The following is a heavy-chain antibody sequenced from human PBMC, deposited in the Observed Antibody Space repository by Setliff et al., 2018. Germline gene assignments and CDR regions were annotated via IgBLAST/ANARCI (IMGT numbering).Heavy chain of an antibody. V-gene: IGHV1-2*02. Sequence: ASVKVSCKASGYSFTDYYMHWVRQVPGRGLEWMGWINPKSGGTRYAQKFQGRVTISTDTFTNTAYMELRSLTSDDTAVYYCARDRGLEADVVSLINMADFWGQGTLVTVSS. D-gene: IGHD5-12*01. CDR3: ARDRGLEADVVSLINMADF. J-gene: IGHJ4*02. CDR2: INPKSGGT. CDR1: GYSFTDYY.